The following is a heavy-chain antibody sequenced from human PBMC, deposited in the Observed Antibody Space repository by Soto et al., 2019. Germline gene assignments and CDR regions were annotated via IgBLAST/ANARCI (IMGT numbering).Heavy chain of an antibody. D-gene: IGHD3-3*01. CDR1: GGSISSYY. CDR2: IYYSGST. CDR3: ARMRPYYDFWSVHRGAFDI. J-gene: IGHJ3*02. Sequence: QVQLQESGPGLVKPSETLSLTCTVSGGSISSYYWSWIRQPPGKGLEWIGYIYYSGSTNYNPSLKRRVTISVDTSKNQFSLKLSSVTAADTAVYYCARMRPYYDFWSVHRGAFDIWGQGTMVTVSS. V-gene: IGHV4-59*01.